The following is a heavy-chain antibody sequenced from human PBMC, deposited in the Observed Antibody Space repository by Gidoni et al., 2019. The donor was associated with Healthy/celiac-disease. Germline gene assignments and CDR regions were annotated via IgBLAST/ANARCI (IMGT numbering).Heavy chain of an antibody. CDR3: ARASYYYYMDY. J-gene: IGHJ6*03. CDR2: ISSSSSTI. V-gene: IGHV3-48*01. Sequence: GKGLEWVSNISSSSSTIYYADSVKGRFTSSRDNAKNSLYLQMNSLRAEDTAVYYCARASYYYYMDYWGKGTTVTVSS.